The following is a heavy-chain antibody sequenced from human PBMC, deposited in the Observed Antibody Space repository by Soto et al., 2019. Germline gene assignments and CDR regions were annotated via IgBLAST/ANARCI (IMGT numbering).Heavy chain of an antibody. CDR1: GFTFSNYV. CDR2: IDSNGSPI. D-gene: IGHD2-2*01. V-gene: IGHV3-48*01. J-gene: IGHJ4*02. CDR3: ARVSRTAERY. Sequence: SLRLSCAASGFTFSNYVMSWVRQAPGKGLEWVAYIDSNGSPIYYADSVKGRFTISRDNAQNSLYLQMNSLRVEDTAVYYCARVSRTAERYWGPGTLVTVSS.